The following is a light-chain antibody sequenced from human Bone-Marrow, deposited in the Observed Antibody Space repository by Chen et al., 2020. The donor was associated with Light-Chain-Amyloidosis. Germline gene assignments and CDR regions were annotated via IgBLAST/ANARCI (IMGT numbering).Light chain of an antibody. CDR2: AAS. Sequence: EIVLTQSPGTLSLSPGERATLSCRASQSVTSDYLAWYQQKYGQAPRLLIYAASSRVTGIPDRFSGSGSGADFTLTISGLEPEDFAVYYCQQYSSSPYTFGQGTKLEIK. CDR3: QQYSSSPYT. CDR1: QSVTSDY. V-gene: IGKV3-20*01. J-gene: IGKJ2*01.